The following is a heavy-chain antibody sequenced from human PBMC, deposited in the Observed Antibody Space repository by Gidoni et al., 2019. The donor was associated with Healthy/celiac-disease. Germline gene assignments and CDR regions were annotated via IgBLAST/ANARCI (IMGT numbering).Heavy chain of an antibody. CDR1: GFTFRSYS. J-gene: IGHJ3*02. D-gene: IGHD4-17*01. CDR3: ARDHYGEEGCLDI. CDR2: ISSSSSYI. V-gene: IGHV3-21*01. Sequence: EVQLVESGGGLVKPGGSLRLSCAASGFTFRSYSMNWGRQAPGKGLEWVSSISSSSSYIYYADSVKGRFTISRDNAKNSLYLQMNSLRAEDTAVYYCARDHYGEEGCLDIWGQGTMVTVSS.